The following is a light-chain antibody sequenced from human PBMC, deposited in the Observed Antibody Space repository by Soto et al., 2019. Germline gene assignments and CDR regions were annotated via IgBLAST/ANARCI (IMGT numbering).Light chain of an antibody. CDR3: QQRSNWPYT. CDR1: QSVSSN. Sequence: EIVMTQSPATLSVSPGERATLSCRASQSVSSNLAWYQQKPGQAPRLLIYGASTRATGIPARFSGSGSGTEFTLTISSLQSEDFALYYCQQRSNWPYTFGQGTKVDIK. CDR2: GAS. V-gene: IGKV3-15*01. J-gene: IGKJ2*01.